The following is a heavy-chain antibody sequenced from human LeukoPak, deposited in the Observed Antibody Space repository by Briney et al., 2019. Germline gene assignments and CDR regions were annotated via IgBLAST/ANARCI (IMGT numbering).Heavy chain of an antibody. V-gene: IGHV6-1*01. D-gene: IGHD6-19*01. CDR2: TYYRSKWYN. CDR1: GDSVSSNSAD. J-gene: IGHJ4*02. CDR3: ARAPYSSGWYFDY. Sequence: SQTLSLTCAISGDSVSSNSADWNWIRQSPSRGLEWLGRTYYRSKWYNDYAVSVKSRITINPDTSKNQFSLQLNSVTPEDTAVYYCARAPYSSGWYFDYWGQGTLVTVSS.